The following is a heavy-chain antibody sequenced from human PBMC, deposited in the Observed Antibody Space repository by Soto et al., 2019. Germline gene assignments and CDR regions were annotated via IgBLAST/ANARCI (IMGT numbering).Heavy chain of an antibody. D-gene: IGHD6-13*01. V-gene: IGHV4-39*01. CDR2: IYNSGST. Sequence: SDTLSLTCTFSGCSISSSGYYWGWIRQPPGKGLEWIGSIYNSGSTNYNPSLKSRVTISVDTSNNQLSLKLNSVTAADTAVYYCARRGSISPAVGFDRWGQGTQVNVSS. CDR3: ARRGSISPAVGFDR. CDR1: GCSISSSGYY. J-gene: IGHJ5*02.